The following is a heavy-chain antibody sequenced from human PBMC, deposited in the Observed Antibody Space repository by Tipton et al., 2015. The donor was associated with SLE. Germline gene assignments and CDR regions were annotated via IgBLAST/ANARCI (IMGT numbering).Heavy chain of an antibody. Sequence: LRLSCTVSGYSISSGYYWGWIRQPPGKGLEWIGSIYHSGSTYYNPSLKSRVTISVDTSKNQFSLKLSSVTAADTAVYYCAKDYYGSGIGFFDSWGQGTLVTVSS. CDR2: IYHSGST. V-gene: IGHV4-38-2*02. D-gene: IGHD3-10*01. CDR3: AKDYYGSGIGFFDS. J-gene: IGHJ4*02. CDR1: GYSISSGYY.